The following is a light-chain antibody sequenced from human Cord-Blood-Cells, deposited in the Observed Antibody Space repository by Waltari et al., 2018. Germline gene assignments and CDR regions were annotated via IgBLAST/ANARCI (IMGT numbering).Light chain of an antibody. CDR2: EVS. CDR3: SSYAGSNNFV. J-gene: IGLJ1*01. Sequence: QSALPQPPSASGSPGQSVTISCTGTSTDVGGYNHASWYQQHPGKAPKLMIYEVSKRPSGVPDRFSGSKSGNTASLTVSGLQAEDEADYYCSSYAGSNNFVFGTGTKVTVL. V-gene: IGLV2-8*01. CDR1: STDVGGYNH.